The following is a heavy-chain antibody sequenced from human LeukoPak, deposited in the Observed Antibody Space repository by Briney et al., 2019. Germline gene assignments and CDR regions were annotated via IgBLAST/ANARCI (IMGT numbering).Heavy chain of an antibody. CDR2: IYSGGST. CDR3: AGFSHKGV. V-gene: IGHV3-66*01. Sequence: GGSLRLSCAASGFTVSNNYMSWVRQAPGKGLEWVALIYSGGSTYYADFVKGRVTISRDNSKNTLCLQMSSLRAEDTAVYYCAGFSHKGVWGQGTTVTVSS. CDR1: GFTVSNNY. J-gene: IGHJ6*02.